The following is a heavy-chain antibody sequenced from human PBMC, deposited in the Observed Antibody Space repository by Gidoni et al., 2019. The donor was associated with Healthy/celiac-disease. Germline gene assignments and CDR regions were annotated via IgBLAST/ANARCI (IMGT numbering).Heavy chain of an antibody. CDR2: IYTSGST. Sequence: QVQLQESGPGLVKPSQTLSLTCTVPGGSISSGSYYWSWLRHPAGKGLEWIGRIYTSGSTNYNPSLKSRVTISVDTSKNQFSLKLSSVTAADTAVYYCARGPVGIAVAGTIDYWGQGTLVTVSS. CDR1: GGSISSGSYY. V-gene: IGHV4-61*02. D-gene: IGHD6-19*01. CDR3: ARGPVGIAVAGTIDY. J-gene: IGHJ4*02.